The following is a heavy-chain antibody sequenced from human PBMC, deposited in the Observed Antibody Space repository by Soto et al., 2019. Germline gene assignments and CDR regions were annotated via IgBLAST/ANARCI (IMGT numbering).Heavy chain of an antibody. Sequence: SEPLSLSCTVSGGSISSNSYYWDWIRQPPGKGLDWIGSIYHRGSTYYNPSLKSRVAISVDPSTNQFSLTLTSVTAADTAVYYCARRSPLVYGNPFDHWGQGTLVTVSS. CDR1: GGSISSNSYY. J-gene: IGHJ5*02. CDR2: IYHRGST. CDR3: ARRSPLVYGNPFDH. D-gene: IGHD3-10*01. V-gene: IGHV4-39*01.